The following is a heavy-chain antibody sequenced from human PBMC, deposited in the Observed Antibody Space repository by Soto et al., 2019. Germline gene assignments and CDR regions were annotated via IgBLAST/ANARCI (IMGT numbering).Heavy chain of an antibody. CDR1: GYTFTSYG. CDR2: ISAYNGNT. V-gene: IGHV1-18*01. CDR3: ARDWFTYYYDSSGYYYLDAFDI. D-gene: IGHD3-22*01. J-gene: IGHJ3*02. Sequence: GASVKVSCKASGYTFTSYGISWVRQAPGQGLEGMGWISAYNGNTNYAQKLQGRVTMTTDTSTSTAYMELRSLRSDDTAVYYCARDWFTYYYDSSGYYYLDAFDIWGQGTMVTVSS.